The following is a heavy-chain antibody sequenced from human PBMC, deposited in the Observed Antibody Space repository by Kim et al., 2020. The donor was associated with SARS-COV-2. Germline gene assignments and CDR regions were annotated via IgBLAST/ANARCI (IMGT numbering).Heavy chain of an antibody. J-gene: IGHJ6*02. D-gene: IGHD6-19*01. Sequence: GGSLRLSCAASGFTFSSYSMNWVRQAPGKGLEWVSSISSSSSYIYYADSVKGRFTISRDNAKNSLYLQMNSLRAEDTAVYYCARDGRLGSGWTGYYGMDVWGQGTTVTVSS. V-gene: IGHV3-21*01. CDR1: GFTFSSYS. CDR2: ISSSSSYI. CDR3: ARDGRLGSGWTGYYGMDV.